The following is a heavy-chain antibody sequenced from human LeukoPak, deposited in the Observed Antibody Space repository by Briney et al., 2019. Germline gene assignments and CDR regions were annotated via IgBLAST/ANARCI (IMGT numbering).Heavy chain of an antibody. J-gene: IGHJ6*02. Sequence: ASETLSLTCAVYGGSFSGCYWSWIRQPPGKGREWIGEINHSGSTNYNPSLKSRVTISVDTSKNQFSLKLSSVTAADTAVYYCARGVPATAAGSPIRYYYYGRRLGPRDHGHRLL. CDR3: ARGVPATAAGSPIRYYYYGRR. CDR1: GGSFSGCY. D-gene: IGHD6-13*01. V-gene: IGHV4-34*01. CDR2: INHSGST.